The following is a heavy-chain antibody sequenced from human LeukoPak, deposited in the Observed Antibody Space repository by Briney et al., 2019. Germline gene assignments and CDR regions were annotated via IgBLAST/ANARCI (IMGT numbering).Heavy chain of an antibody. CDR1: GFTFSSYG. CDR3: AKNHWNYRPARLSYFDY. J-gene: IGHJ4*02. CDR2: IWYDGSNK. Sequence: GGSLRLSCAASGFTFSSYGMHWVRQAPGKGLEWVAVIWYDGSNKYYADSVKGRFNISRDNSKTTLYLQMNSLRAEDTAVYYCAKNHWNYRPARLSYFDYWGQGTLVTVSS. V-gene: IGHV3-33*06. D-gene: IGHD1-7*01.